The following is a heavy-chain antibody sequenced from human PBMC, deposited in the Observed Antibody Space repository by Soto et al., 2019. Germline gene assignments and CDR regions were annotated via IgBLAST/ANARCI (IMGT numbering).Heavy chain of an antibody. J-gene: IGHJ6*02. CDR2: ISYDGSNK. CDR1: RFTFSSYA. V-gene: IGHV3-30-3*01. Sequence: QVQLVESGGGVVQPGRSLRLSCAASRFTFSSYAMHWVRQAPGKGLEWVAVISYDGSNKYYADSVKGRFTISRDNSKNTLYLQMNSLRAEDTAVYYCARDEGGGAYYYGMDVWGQGTTVTVSS. CDR3: ARDEGGGAYYYGMDV.